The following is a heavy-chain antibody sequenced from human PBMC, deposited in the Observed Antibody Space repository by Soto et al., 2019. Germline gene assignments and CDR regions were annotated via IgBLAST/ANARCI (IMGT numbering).Heavy chain of an antibody. J-gene: IGHJ4*02. CDR2: IGGGGGNT. CDR3: VKEESTYYDNRSSQY. Sequence: GGSLRLSCVVSGFTLGNYAMSWVRQFPGKGLECVSVIGGGGGNTYCADSVKGRFTISRDNSKNTLYLQMNSLRAEDTAVYYCVKEESTYYDNRSSQYWGQGTLVTVS. V-gene: IGHV3-23*01. CDR1: GFTLGNYA. D-gene: IGHD3-16*01.